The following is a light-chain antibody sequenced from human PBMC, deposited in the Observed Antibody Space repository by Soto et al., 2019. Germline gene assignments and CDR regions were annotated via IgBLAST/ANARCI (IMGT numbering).Light chain of an antibody. V-gene: IGLV1-40*01. J-gene: IGLJ2*01. CDR3: QSYDSSLSGHVV. Sequence: HSVLTQPPSVSGDPGQRVTISCTGSSSNIGAGYDVHWYQQLPGTAPKLLIYGNSNRPSGVPDRFSGSKSGTSASLAITGLQAEDEADYYCQSYDSSLSGHVVFGGGTKVTVL. CDR1: SSNIGAGYD. CDR2: GNS.